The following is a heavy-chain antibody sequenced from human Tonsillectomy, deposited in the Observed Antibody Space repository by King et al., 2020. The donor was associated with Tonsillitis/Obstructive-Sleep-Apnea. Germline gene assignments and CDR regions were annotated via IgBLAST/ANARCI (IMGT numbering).Heavy chain of an antibody. D-gene: IGHD1-7*01. J-gene: IGHJ3*01. CDR2: ISNTGSAK. CDR1: GFTLSDYF. CDR3: ARERRGNYSTFDL. V-gene: IGHV3-11*01. Sequence: VQLVESGGGMVKPGGSLTISCAASGFTLSDYFMSWIRQAPGKGLEWVSYISNTGSAKHYGSSLKGRFTISRDNSKNSLYLQMNSLTVEDTAIYYCARERRGNYSTFDLCGQGRLITAYS.